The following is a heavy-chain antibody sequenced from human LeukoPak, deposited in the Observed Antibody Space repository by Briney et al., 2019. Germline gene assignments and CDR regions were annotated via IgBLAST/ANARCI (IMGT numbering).Heavy chain of an antibody. V-gene: IGHV4-34*01. CDR1: GGSFSGYY. CDR2: INHSGST. Sequence: SETLSLTCAVYGGSFSGYYWSWIRQPPGKGLEWIGEINHSGSTNYNPSLKSRVTISVDKSKNQFSLKLSSVTATDTAIYYCARGGGSPRNWGQGTLVTVSS. CDR3: ARGGGSPRN. J-gene: IGHJ4*02. D-gene: IGHD1-26*01.